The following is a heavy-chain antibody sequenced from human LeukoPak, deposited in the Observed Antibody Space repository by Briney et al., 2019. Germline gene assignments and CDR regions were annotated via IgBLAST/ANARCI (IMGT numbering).Heavy chain of an antibody. CDR1: GFTFSNYS. CDR3: ARSDVGWYEVNWFDP. J-gene: IGHJ5*02. V-gene: IGHV3-23*01. D-gene: IGHD6-19*01. CDR2: ISGSGGST. Sequence: AGGSLRLSCAASGFTFSNYSMNWVRQAPGKGLEWVSAISGSGGSTYYADSVKGRFTISRDNSKNTLYLQMNSLRAEDTAVYYCARSDVGWYEVNWFDPWGQGTLVTVSS.